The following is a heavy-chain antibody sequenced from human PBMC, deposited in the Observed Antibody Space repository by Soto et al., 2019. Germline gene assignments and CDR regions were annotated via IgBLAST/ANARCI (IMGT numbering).Heavy chain of an antibody. D-gene: IGHD1-26*01. Sequence: ASVKVSCKASGYTFTSYGISWVRQAPGQGLEWMGWISAYNGNTNYAQKLQGRVTMTTDTSTSTAYVELRSLRSDDTAVYYCARGYTAPNYYYMDVWGKGTTVTVSS. V-gene: IGHV1-18*01. CDR3: ARGYTAPNYYYMDV. CDR1: GYTFTSYG. CDR2: ISAYNGNT. J-gene: IGHJ6*03.